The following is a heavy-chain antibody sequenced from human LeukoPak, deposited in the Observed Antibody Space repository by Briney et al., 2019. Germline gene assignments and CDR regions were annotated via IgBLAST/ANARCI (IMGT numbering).Heavy chain of an antibody. CDR2: ISGGSRAI. V-gene: IGHV3-48*02. D-gene: IGHD1-26*01. Sequence: GGSLRLSCAASGFTFSTYSMNWVRQAPGKGLEWVSYISGGSRAIYYADSVKGRFTISRDNAKNSLYLQMSSLRDEDTAVYYCARDYSYASDIWGQGTTVTVSS. CDR3: ARDYSYASDI. J-gene: IGHJ3*02. CDR1: GFTFSTYS.